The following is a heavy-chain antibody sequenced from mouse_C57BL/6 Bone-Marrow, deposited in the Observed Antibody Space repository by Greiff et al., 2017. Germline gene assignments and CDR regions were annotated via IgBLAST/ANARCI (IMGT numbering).Heavy chain of an antibody. D-gene: IGHD4-1*01. CDR2: SNPSTGGT. Sequence: EVQLQQSGPELVKPGASVKISCKASGYSFTGYYMNWVKQSPEKSLEWIGESNPSTGGTTYNQKFKAKATLTVDKSSSTAYMQLKSLTSEDSAVYYCAEANWACFAYWGQGTLVTVSA. V-gene: IGHV1-42*01. CDR1: GYSFTGYY. CDR3: AEANWACFAY. J-gene: IGHJ3*01.